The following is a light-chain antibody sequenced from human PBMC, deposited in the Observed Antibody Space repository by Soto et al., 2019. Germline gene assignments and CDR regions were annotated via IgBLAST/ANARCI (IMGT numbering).Light chain of an antibody. V-gene: IGKV3-15*01. Sequence: EIVMTQSPTTLSVSPGERATLSCRASQSVGSKLIWYQHKPGQAPRLLIYGASARATGIPARFSGSGSGTEVTLTISSVQSEDSATYYCQERSKWPLYTFGQGTKLEIK. CDR2: GAS. CDR1: QSVGSK. J-gene: IGKJ2*01. CDR3: QERSKWPLYT.